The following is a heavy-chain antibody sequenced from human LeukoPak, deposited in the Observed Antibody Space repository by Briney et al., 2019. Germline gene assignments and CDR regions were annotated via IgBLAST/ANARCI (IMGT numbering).Heavy chain of an antibody. CDR3: ARRGFGPNAFDY. Sequence: ASVKVSCKASGYTFTSFYIHWVRQAPGQGLEWMGIINPRGGSTGYAQKFQGRVTMTRDTSPSTVYMELSSLNSDDTAVYYCARRGFGPNAFDYWGQGTLSPSPQ. D-gene: IGHD3-10*01. CDR1: GYTFTSFY. CDR2: INPRGGST. V-gene: IGHV1-46*03. J-gene: IGHJ4*02.